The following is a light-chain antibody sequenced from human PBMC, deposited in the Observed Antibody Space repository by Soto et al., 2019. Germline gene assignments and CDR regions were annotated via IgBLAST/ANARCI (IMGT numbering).Light chain of an antibody. CDR3: LQDYTYPYT. Sequence: AIQMTQSPSSLSASVGDRVTITCRASQAIRNDLGWYQQKPGKAPKLLIYAVSFLQSGVPSRFSGSGSGTDFTLTISSLQPEDFATYYCLQDYTYPYTFGQGTKLEIK. V-gene: IGKV1-6*01. CDR1: QAIRND. J-gene: IGKJ2*01. CDR2: AVS.